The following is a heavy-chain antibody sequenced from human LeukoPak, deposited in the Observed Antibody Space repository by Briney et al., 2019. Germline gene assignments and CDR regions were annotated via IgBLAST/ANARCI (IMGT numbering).Heavy chain of an antibody. Sequence: SETLSLTCTVSGSSISSYYWSWIRQPPGKGLEWIGYIYYSGSTNYNPSLKSRVTISVDTSKNQFSLKLSSVTAADTAVYYCARTDTAMAYYYYGMDVWGQGTTVTVSS. CDR2: IYYSGST. D-gene: IGHD5-18*01. CDR1: GSSISSYY. CDR3: ARTDTAMAYYYYGMDV. J-gene: IGHJ6*02. V-gene: IGHV4-59*01.